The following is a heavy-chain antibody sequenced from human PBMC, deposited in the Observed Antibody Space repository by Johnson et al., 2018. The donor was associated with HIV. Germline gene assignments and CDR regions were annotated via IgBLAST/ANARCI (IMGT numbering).Heavy chain of an antibody. Sequence: QVQLVESGGGVVQPGKSLTLSCVGSGLSFSNFGIHWVRQAPGKGPEWVAVISFDGNLKKYADSVKGRFTISRDNSRNTLYLQMNSLRAEDTAIFYCARARAGAFDIWGQGTMVTVSS. V-gene: IGHV3-33*08. D-gene: IGHD6-19*01. CDR1: GLSFSNFG. J-gene: IGHJ3*02. CDR3: ARARAGAFDI. CDR2: ISFDGNLK.